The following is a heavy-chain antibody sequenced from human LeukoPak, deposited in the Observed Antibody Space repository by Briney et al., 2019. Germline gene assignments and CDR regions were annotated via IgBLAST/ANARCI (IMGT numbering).Heavy chain of an antibody. CDR2: IDSGGST. Sequence: GGSLRLSCAASGFFVSNNYMSWVRQAPGKGLEWVAVIDSGGSTYYADSVEGRFTISRDNPKNTLYLQMNNLRAEDTAMYYCARDLAVTADYWGQGTLVTVSS. CDR1: GFFVSNNY. CDR3: ARDLAVTADY. V-gene: IGHV3-66*01. D-gene: IGHD2-21*02. J-gene: IGHJ4*02.